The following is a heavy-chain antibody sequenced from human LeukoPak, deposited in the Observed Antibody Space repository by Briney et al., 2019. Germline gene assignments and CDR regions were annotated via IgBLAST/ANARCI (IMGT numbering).Heavy chain of an antibody. J-gene: IGHJ5*02. CDR2: IYYSGST. Sequence: PSQTLSLTCTVSGGSITSGGYYWSWIRQLPGKGPEWIGYIYYSGSTYYNPSLKSRVTISIDTSKNQFSLKLSSVTAADMAVYYCARDRVRGTITYAGFDPWGQGTLVTVSS. V-gene: IGHV4-31*03. CDR1: GGSITSGGYY. CDR3: ARDRVRGTITYAGFDP. D-gene: IGHD3-10*01.